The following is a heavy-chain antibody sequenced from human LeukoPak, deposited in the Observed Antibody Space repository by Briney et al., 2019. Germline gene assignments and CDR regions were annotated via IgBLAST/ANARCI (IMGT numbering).Heavy chain of an antibody. D-gene: IGHD3-9*01. V-gene: IGHV4-59*01. CDR1: GGSINKYY. J-gene: IGHJ4*02. CDR2: VHDSAGT. Sequence: SETLSLTCTVSGGSINKYYWSWIRQSPGKGLEWLGYVHDSAGTIYNPSLKSRVTVSVGTSKTQFSLKVTSVTTADTAVYYCAKGRKDFDTNLGPFDSWGQGILVTVSS. CDR3: AKGRKDFDTNLGPFDS.